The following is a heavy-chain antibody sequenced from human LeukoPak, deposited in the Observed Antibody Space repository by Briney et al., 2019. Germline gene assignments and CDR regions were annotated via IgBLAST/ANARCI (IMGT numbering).Heavy chain of an antibody. Sequence: SVKVSCKASGGTFSSYAISWVRQAPGQGLEWMGGIIPIFGTANYAQKFQGRVTITADESTSTAYMELSSLRSEDTAVYYCARGGRSGYDWYYFDYWGQGTLVTVSS. D-gene: IGHD5-12*01. CDR3: ARGGRSGYDWYYFDY. J-gene: IGHJ4*02. V-gene: IGHV1-69*01. CDR2: IIPIFGTA. CDR1: GGTFSSYA.